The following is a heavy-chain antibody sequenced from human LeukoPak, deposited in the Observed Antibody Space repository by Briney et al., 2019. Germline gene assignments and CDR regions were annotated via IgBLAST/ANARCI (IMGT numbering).Heavy chain of an antibody. J-gene: IGHJ4*02. CDR1: GGTFNNDA. Sequence: GASVKVSCKASGGTFNNDAISWLRQAPGQGLEWIGRIIPIIGFPTYAQRFQGRVTITADKSTGTAYMELSSLRSEDTAIYYCARVQWEVNEYFDYWGQGTLVIVSS. CDR3: ARVQWEVNEYFDY. D-gene: IGHD1-26*01. CDR2: IIPIIGFP. V-gene: IGHV1-69*04.